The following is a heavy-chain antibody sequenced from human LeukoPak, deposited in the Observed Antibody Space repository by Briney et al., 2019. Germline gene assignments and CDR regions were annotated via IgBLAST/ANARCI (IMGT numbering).Heavy chain of an antibody. CDR1: GGTFSSYT. Sequence: ASVKVSCKASGGTFSSYTISWVRQAPGQGLEWMGRIIPILGIANYAQKFQSRVTITADKSTSTAYMELSSLRSEDTAVYYCASGITGTTFKKVLDYWGQGTLVTVSS. V-gene: IGHV1-69*02. CDR3: ASGITGTTFKKVLDY. J-gene: IGHJ4*02. CDR2: IIPILGIA. D-gene: IGHD1-7*01.